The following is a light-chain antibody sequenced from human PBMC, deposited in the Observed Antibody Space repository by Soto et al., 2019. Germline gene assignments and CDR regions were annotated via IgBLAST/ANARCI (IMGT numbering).Light chain of an antibody. CDR1: QSIINNY. CDR2: GAS. Sequence: ESVLTQSPGSLSLSPGETATLSCRARQSIINNYLAWYQQKPGQAPRLLIYGASIRATGVPDRFSGSGSGTDVTLTITGLEAEDFAVYFCQQYVSSPLMYTFGQGTELGVK. CDR3: QQYVSSPLMYT. J-gene: IGKJ2*01. V-gene: IGKV3-20*01.